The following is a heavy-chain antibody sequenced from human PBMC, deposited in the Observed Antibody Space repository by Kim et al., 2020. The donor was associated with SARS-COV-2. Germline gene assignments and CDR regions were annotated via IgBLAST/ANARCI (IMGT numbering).Heavy chain of an antibody. J-gene: IGHJ6*02. CDR2: IYSGGST. CDR3: ARDFGIVGATSYYYYGMDV. V-gene: IGHV3-66*02. CDR1: GFTVSSNY. D-gene: IGHD1-26*01. Sequence: GGSLRLSCAASGFTVSSNYMSWVRQAPGKGLEWVSVIYSGGSTYYADSVKGRFTISRDNSKNTLYLQMNSLRAEDTAVYYCARDFGIVGATSYYYYGMDVWGQGTPVTVSS.